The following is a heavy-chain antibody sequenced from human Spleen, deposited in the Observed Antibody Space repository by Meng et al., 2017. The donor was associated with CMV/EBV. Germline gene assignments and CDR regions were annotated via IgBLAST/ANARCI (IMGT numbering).Heavy chain of an antibody. J-gene: IGHJ4*02. D-gene: IGHD5-24*01. Sequence: LQQPCPALVKNSQTLSPTSSSSGGRASSSRAAWNWIKQSPSGVLELWGRTYCRSKSYNEYAVSVKSRITINPDTSKNQFTLQLNSVTPDDTALYYCASESEMATIDYWGQGTLVTVSS. CDR3: ASESEMATIDY. CDR1: GGRASSSRAA. V-gene: IGHV6-1*01. CDR2: TYCRSKSYN.